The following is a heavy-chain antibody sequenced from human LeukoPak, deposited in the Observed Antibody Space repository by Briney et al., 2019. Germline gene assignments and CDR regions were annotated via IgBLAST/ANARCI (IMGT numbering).Heavy chain of an antibody. V-gene: IGHV1-46*01. D-gene: IGHD5-12*01. J-gene: IGHJ6*02. CDR1: GYTFTSYY. Sequence: ASVKVSCKASGYTFTSYYMHWVRQAPGQGLEWMGIINPSGGSTSYAQKFQGRVTMTRDTSTSTVYMELSNLRSEDTAVYYCARELVDIVATIKVYYYGMDVWGQGTTVTVSS. CDR2: INPSGGST. CDR3: ARELVDIVATIKVYYYGMDV.